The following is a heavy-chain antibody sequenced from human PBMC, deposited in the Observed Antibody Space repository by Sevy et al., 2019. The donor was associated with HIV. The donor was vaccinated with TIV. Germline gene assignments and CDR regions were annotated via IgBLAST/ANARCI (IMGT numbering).Heavy chain of an antibody. V-gene: IGHV3-15*01. CDR1: GFTFSNAW. CDR2: IKSKTDGGTT. CDR3: TTSHLRITMVRGVITPSTSDYYYYMDV. Sequence: GGSLRLSCAASGFTFSNAWMSWVRQAPGKGLEWVGRIKSKTDGGTTDYAAPVKGRLTISRDDSKNTLYLQMNSLKTEDTAVYYCTTSHLRITMVRGVITPSTSDYYYYMDVWGKGTTVTVSS. D-gene: IGHD3-10*01. J-gene: IGHJ6*03.